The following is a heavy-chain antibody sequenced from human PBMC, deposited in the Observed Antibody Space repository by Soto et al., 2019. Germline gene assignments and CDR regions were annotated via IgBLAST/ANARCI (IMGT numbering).Heavy chain of an antibody. J-gene: IGHJ5*02. Sequence: EVQLLESGGGLIQPGGSLRLSCAASGFSFSNYAMAWVRQAPGKGLEWVSGISGNGVNTHYADAVKGRFTISRDNSQNTVLLQMVNLRVDDTAQYYCVRSDGADGIVWFDTWGQGTPVTVSS. V-gene: IGHV3-23*01. D-gene: IGHD6-13*01. CDR3: VRSDGADGIVWFDT. CDR1: GFSFSNYA. CDR2: ISGNGVNT.